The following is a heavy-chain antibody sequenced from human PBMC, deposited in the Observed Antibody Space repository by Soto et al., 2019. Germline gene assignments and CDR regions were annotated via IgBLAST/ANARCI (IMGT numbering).Heavy chain of an antibody. Sequence: QVQLVQSGAEVTKPGSSVKVSCKASGGTFSSYAISWVRQAPGQGLEWMGGIIPIFGTANYAQKFQGRVTITADESTSTAYMELSSLRSEDTAVYYCAREYCSSTSCYVAGRGRNYYYYGMDVWGQGTTVTVSS. CDR3: AREYCSSTSCYVAGRGRNYYYYGMDV. J-gene: IGHJ6*02. V-gene: IGHV1-69*01. D-gene: IGHD2-2*01. CDR2: IIPIFGTA. CDR1: GGTFSSYA.